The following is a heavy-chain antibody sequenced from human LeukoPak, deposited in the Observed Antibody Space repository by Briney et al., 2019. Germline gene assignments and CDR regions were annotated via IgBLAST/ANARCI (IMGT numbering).Heavy chain of an antibody. V-gene: IGHV3-11*03. CDR3: AKQLGYCSDGSCYFPY. CDR1: GFTFSDYY. Sequence: GGSLRLSCAASGFTFSDYYMSWIRQAPGKGLAWVSYISNSDSYTNYADSVRGRFTISRDNSKSTLCLQMNSLRAEDTAVYYCAKQLGYCSDGSCYFPYWGQGTLVTVSS. J-gene: IGHJ4*02. D-gene: IGHD2-15*01. CDR2: ISNSDSYT.